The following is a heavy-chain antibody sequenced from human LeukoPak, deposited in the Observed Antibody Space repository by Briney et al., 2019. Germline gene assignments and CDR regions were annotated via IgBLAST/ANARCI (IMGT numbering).Heavy chain of an antibody. J-gene: IGHJ4*02. CDR3: ARDGGLWVSAHWGDS. Sequence: GRSLRLSCAASGFTFSSYAMHWVRQAPGKGLEWVAVISYDGSNKYYADSVKGRFTISRDNSKNTLYLQMNSLRAEDTAVYYCARDGGLWVSAHWGDSWGRGTLVTVSS. V-gene: IGHV3-30-3*01. CDR2: ISYDGSNK. CDR1: GFTFSSYA. D-gene: IGHD7-27*01.